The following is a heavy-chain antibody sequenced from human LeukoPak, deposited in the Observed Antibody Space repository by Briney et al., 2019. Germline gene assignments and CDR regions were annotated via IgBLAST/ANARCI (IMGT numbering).Heavy chain of an antibody. V-gene: IGHV1-69*04. Sequence: SVKVSCKASGCTFSSYAISWVRQAPGQGLEWMGRIIPILGIANYAQKFQGRVTITADKSTSTAYMELSSLRSEDTAVYYCARARYPYDLHYYGDYYFDYWGQGTLVTVSS. D-gene: IGHD4-17*01. CDR2: IIPILGIA. J-gene: IGHJ4*02. CDR3: ARARYPYDLHYYGDYYFDY. CDR1: GCTFSSYA.